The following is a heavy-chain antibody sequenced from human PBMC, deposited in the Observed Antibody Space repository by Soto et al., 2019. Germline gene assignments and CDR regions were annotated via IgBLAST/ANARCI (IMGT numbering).Heavy chain of an antibody. CDR2: IYYSGST. D-gene: IGHD4-4*01. CDR1: GGSISSYY. V-gene: IGHV4-59*01. J-gene: IGHJ5*02. CDR3: ARDVRSPWDSTVRWFDP. Sequence: SETLSLTCTVSGGSISSYYWSWIRQPPGKGLEWIGYIYYSGSTNYNPSLKSRVTISVDTSKNQFSLKLSSVTAADTAVYYCARDVRSPWDSTVRWFDPWGQGTLVTVSS.